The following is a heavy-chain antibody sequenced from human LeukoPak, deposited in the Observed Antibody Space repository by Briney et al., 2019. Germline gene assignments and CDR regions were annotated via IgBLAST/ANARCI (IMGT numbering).Heavy chain of an antibody. CDR1: GGSFSGYY. V-gene: IGHV3-7*03. CDR2: IKQDESEK. CDR3: VRAMDV. J-gene: IGHJ6*02. Sequence: PSETLSLTCAVYGGSFSGYYWSWVRQAPGKGLEWVANIKQDESEKYYVDSVKGRFTISRDNAKTSLFLQMNNLRVEDTAVYYCVRAMDVWGQGTTVTVSS.